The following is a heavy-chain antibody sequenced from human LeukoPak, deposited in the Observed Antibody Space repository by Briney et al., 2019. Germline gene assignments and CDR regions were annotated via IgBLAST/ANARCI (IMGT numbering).Heavy chain of an antibody. V-gene: IGHV4-39*07. J-gene: IGHJ5*02. CDR2: IYYSGST. Sequence: SETLFLTCTVSGGSISSSSYYWGWIRQPPGKGLEWIGSIYYSGSTYYNPSLKSRVTISVDTSKNQFSLKLSSVTAADTAVYYCARVVRSGWLTNWFDPWGQGTLVTVSS. CDR3: ARVVRSGWLTNWFDP. CDR1: GGSISSSSYY. D-gene: IGHD6-19*01.